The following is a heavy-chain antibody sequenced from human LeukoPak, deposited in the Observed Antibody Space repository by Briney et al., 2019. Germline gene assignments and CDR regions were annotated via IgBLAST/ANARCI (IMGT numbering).Heavy chain of an antibody. CDR1: GFPFSSYW. J-gene: IGHJ4*02. CDR2: IKQDGSEK. Sequence: GGSLRLSCAASGFPFSSYWMSWVRQAPGKGLEWVANIKQDGSEKYYVDSVKGRFTISRDNAKNSLYLQINSLRAEDTAVYYCARESYYSDSSGSFDYWGQGTLVTVSS. V-gene: IGHV3-7*01. D-gene: IGHD3-22*01. CDR3: ARESYYSDSSGSFDY.